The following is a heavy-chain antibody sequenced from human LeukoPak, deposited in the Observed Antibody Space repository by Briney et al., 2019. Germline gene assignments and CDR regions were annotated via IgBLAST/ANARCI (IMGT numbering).Heavy chain of an antibody. CDR3: AGDSDIVVVPAAPNWFDP. CDR2: INPNSGGT. J-gene: IGHJ5*02. D-gene: IGHD2-2*01. V-gene: IGHV1-2*02. CDR1: GYTFTGYY. Sequence: ASVKVSCKASGYTFTGYYMHWVRQAPGQGLEWMGWINPNSGGTNYAQKFQGRVTMTRDTSISTAYMELSRLRSDDTAVYYCAGDSDIVVVPAAPNWFDPWGQGTLVTVSS.